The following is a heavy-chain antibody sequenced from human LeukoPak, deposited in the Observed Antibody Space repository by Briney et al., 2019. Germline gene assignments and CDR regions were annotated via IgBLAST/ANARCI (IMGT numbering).Heavy chain of an antibody. CDR1: GASISSYY. V-gene: IGHV4-59*01. CDR3: AKELWGTHDY. D-gene: IGHD3-16*01. J-gene: IGHJ4*02. CDR2: MHHSGTT. Sequence: SETLSPTCTVSGASISSYYWSWIRQPPGKGLEWIGYMHHSGTTKYNPSFKSRVTISVDTSKNQISLKLSSVTAADTAVYYCAKELWGTHDYWGQGTLVTVSS.